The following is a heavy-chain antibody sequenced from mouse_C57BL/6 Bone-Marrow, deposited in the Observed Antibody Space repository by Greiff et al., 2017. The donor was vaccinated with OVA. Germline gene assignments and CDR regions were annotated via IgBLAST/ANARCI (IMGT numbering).Heavy chain of an antibody. CDR2: INPGSGGT. Sequence: VKLMESGAELVRPGPSGRGSARASGSALPNNLIGGVKQRPDQGLGWIEVINPGSGGTNYNEKFKGKETLTADKSSSTAYMQLSSLTSEDSAVYFCARRITTVVHYFDYWGQGTTLTVSS. CDR1: GSALPNNL. D-gene: IGHD1-1*01. CDR3: ARRITTVVHYFDY. J-gene: IGHJ2*01. V-gene: IGHV1-54*01.